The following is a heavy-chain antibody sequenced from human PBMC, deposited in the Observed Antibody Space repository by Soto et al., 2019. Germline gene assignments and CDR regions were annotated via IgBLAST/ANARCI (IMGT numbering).Heavy chain of an antibody. CDR3: ARDQDSSSWYGGYGMDV. CDR2: IIPIFGTA. Sequence: QVQLVQSGAEVKKPGSSVKVSCKASGGTFSSYAISWVRQAPGQGLEWMGGIIPIFGTANYAQKFQGRVTSTADESTSTAYMELSSLRSEDTAVYYCARDQDSSSWYGGYGMDVWGQGTTVTVSS. J-gene: IGHJ6*02. D-gene: IGHD6-13*01. CDR1: GGTFSSYA. V-gene: IGHV1-69*12.